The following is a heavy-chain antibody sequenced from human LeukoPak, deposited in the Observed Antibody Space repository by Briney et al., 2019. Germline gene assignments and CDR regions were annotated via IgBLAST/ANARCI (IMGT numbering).Heavy chain of an antibody. CDR3: ARPGSSGWTSFDY. CDR2: IYYSGST. D-gene: IGHD6-19*01. CDR1: GGSISSGGYY. J-gene: IGHJ4*02. V-gene: IGHV4-39*01. Sequence: SETLSLTCTVSGGSISSGGYYWSWIRQPPGKGLEWIGSIYYSGSTYYNPSLKSRVTISVDTSKNQFSLKLNSVTAADTAVYYCARPGSSGWTSFDYWGQGTLVTVSS.